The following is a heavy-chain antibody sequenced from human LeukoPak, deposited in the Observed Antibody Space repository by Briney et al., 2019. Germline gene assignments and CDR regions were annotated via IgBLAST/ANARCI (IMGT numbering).Heavy chain of an antibody. CDR2: IRYDESNK. CDR3: ASGGVLRFLEWLLWGNY. V-gene: IGHV3-30*02. CDR1: GFTFSSYG. Sequence: GGSLRLSCAASGFTFSSYGMHWVRQAPGKGLEWVAFIRYDESNKYYADSVKGRFTISRDNSKNTLYLQMNSLRAEDTAVYYCASGGVLRFLEWLLWGNYWGQGTLVTVSS. J-gene: IGHJ4*02. D-gene: IGHD3-3*01.